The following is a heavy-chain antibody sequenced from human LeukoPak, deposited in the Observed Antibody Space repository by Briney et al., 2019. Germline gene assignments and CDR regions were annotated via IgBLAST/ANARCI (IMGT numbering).Heavy chain of an antibody. D-gene: IGHD3-22*01. V-gene: IGHV4-59*08. CDR2: IHYSGTP. Sequence: SETLSLTCTVSDGSISSYYWSWIRQPPGKGLEWIGYIHYSGTPNYNPSLKSRVTISVDTSKNQFSLKLSSVTAADTAVYYCANLIYDSRDYYFDSWGQGTLVTVSS. CDR1: DGSISSYY. CDR3: ANLIYDSRDYYFDS. J-gene: IGHJ4*02.